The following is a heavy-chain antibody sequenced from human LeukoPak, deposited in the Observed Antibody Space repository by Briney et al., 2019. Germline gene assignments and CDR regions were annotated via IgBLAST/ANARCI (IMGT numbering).Heavy chain of an antibody. V-gene: IGHV4-34*01. Sequence: LRLSCAASGFTFSSYSMNWVRQPPGKGLEWIGEINHSGSTNYNPSLKSRVTISVDTSKNQFSLKLSSVTVADAAVYYCARVSNGGYAYWGQGTLVTVSS. CDR1: GFTFSSYS. J-gene: IGHJ4*02. CDR3: ARVSNGGYAY. CDR2: INHSGST. D-gene: IGHD5-12*01.